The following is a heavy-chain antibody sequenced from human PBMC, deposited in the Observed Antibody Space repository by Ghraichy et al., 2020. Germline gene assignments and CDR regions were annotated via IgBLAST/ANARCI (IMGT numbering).Heavy chain of an antibody. CDR2: ISGSGGST. V-gene: IGHV3-23*01. J-gene: IGHJ4*02. D-gene: IGHD4-23*01. CDR3: AKSAPYGGTRQTAPYYFDY. Sequence: GGSLRLSCAASGFTFSSYAMSWVRQAPGKGLEWVSAISGSGGSTYYADSVKGRFTISRDNSKNTLYLQMNSLRAEDTAVYYCAKSAPYGGTRQTAPYYFDYWGQGTLVTGSS. CDR1: GFTFSSYA.